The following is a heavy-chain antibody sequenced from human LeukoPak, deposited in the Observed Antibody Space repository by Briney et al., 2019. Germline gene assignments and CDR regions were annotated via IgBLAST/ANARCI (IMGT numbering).Heavy chain of an antibody. CDR3: ARHMERWRQFTHSLDY. D-gene: IGHD5-24*01. CDR1: GFTFSSYW. V-gene: IGHV3-7*01. Sequence: GGSLRLACAASGFTFSSYWMTWVRHVPGKGLEWVARIKQDGSEKYCVDSVKGRFTISRGNTRNSLYLQMNSLRAEDTAVYYCARHMERWRQFTHSLDYWGQGTLVTVSS. CDR2: IKQDGSEK. J-gene: IGHJ4*02.